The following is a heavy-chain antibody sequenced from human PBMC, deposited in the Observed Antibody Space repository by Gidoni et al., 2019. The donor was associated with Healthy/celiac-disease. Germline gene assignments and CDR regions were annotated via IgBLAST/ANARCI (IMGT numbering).Heavy chain of an antibody. V-gene: IGHV1-69*02. D-gene: IGHD2-2*01. CDR1: GGTFSSQS. Sequence: QVRLVQSGAEVKKPGSSLKVSCTASGGTFSSQSFSWVRQAPGQGLEWMGRIIPILDIANYAQRLQGRVTITADKSTSTAYMELSSLRSEDTAVYYCAVDQCRSTNCYYYYGMDVWGQGTTVTVSS. CDR3: AVDQCRSTNCYYYYGMDV. CDR2: IIPILDIA. J-gene: IGHJ6*02.